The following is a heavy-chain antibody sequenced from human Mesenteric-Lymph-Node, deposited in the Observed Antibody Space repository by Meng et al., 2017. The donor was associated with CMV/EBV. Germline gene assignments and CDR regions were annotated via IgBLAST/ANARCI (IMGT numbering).Heavy chain of an antibody. CDR3: ARAPTSYDILTGYFPNGLDV. CDR1: GFTFSSYS. CDR2: ISSSSSYI. D-gene: IGHD3-9*01. J-gene: IGHJ6*02. V-gene: IGHV3-21*03. Sequence: GGSLRPSCAAFGFTFSSYSMNWVRQAPGKGLEWVSSISSSSSYIYYADSVKGRFTISRDNAKNSLYLQMNSLRAEDTAVYYCARAPTSYDILTGYFPNGLDVWGQGTTVTVSS.